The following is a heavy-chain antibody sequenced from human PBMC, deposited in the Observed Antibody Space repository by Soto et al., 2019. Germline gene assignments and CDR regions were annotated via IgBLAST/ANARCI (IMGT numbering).Heavy chain of an antibody. CDR1: GYIFSKYW. Sequence: GESLKISCKSSGYIFSKYWIGWVRQMPGKGLEWMGIIYPGDSDTRYSPSFQGQVTISADKSITTAYLQWRSLKASDTAIYYCVVYSSSSGRHFDYWGQGTLVTVSS. J-gene: IGHJ4*02. V-gene: IGHV5-51*01. CDR3: VVYSSSSGRHFDY. CDR2: IYPGDSDT. D-gene: IGHD6-6*01.